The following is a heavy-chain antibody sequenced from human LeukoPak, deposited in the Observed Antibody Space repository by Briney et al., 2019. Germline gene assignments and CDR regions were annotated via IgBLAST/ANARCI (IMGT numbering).Heavy chain of an antibody. CDR2: ISSSSSYI. Sequence: GGSLRLSCAASGSTFSSYSMNWVRQAPGKGLEWVSSISSSSSYIYYADSVKGRFTISRDNAKNSLYLQMNSLRAEDTAVYYCARMMYRSGWYERGKYYFDYWGQGTLVTVSS. CDR1: GSTFSSYS. CDR3: ARMMYRSGWYERGKYYFDY. D-gene: IGHD6-19*01. V-gene: IGHV3-21*01. J-gene: IGHJ4*02.